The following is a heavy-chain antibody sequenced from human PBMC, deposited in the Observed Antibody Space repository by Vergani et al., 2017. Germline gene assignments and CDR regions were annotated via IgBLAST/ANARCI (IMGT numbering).Heavy chain of an antibody. V-gene: IGHV3-53*01. J-gene: IGHJ3*02. Sequence: EVQLVESGGGLIQPGGSLSLSCAASGFTVSSNYMSWVRQAPGKGLEWVSVIYSCGSTYYADAVKGRFTISRDKSTNTLYLQMNSLRAEYTAVYYCARVLRSNEAFDIWGQGTMVTGSS. CDR1: GFTVSSNY. CDR2: IYSCGST. CDR3: ARVLRSNEAFDI.